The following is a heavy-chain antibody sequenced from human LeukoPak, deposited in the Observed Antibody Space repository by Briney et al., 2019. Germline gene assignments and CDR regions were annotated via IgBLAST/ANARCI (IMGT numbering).Heavy chain of an antibody. CDR3: ARLPDSSGYSFDY. CDR2: IYPGDSDT. J-gene: IGHJ4*02. Sequence: GESLQISCKGSGYSFTSHWIGWARQMPGKGLEWMGIIYPGDSDTRYSPSFQGQVTISADKSISTPYLQWSSLKASDTAMYYCARLPDSSGYSFDYWGQGTLVTV. D-gene: IGHD3-22*01. CDR1: GYSFTSHW. V-gene: IGHV5-51*01.